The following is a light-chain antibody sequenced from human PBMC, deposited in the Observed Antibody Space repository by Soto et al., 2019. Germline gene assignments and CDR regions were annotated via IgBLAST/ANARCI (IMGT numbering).Light chain of an antibody. V-gene: IGLV1-51*01. J-gene: IGLJ3*02. CDR2: DNN. CDR1: RSNIGNNS. Sequence: QSVLTQPPSVSAAPGQKGTISCSGSRSNIGNNSVSWYQQLPGTAPKLLIYDNNKRPSGIPDRFSGSKSGTSATLDITGLQTGDEADYYCGTWDSSLSAGVFGGGTKLTVL. CDR3: GTWDSSLSAGV.